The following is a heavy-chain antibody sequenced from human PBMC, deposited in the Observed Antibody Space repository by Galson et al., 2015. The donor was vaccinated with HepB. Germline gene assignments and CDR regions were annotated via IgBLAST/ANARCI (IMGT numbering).Heavy chain of an antibody. V-gene: IGHV3-15*01. CDR3: TTGAGSFDT. CDR1: EFSISRYW. CDR2: VKSKAAGETT. D-gene: IGHD6-19*01. J-gene: IGHJ3*02. Sequence: SLRLSCAASEFSISRYWMNWFRQAPGKGLEWVGRVKSKAAGETTDYAAPVKGRFTVSRDDSKKMVYLQMNSLEIEDTAMYYCTTGAGSFDTWGQGTMVTVSS.